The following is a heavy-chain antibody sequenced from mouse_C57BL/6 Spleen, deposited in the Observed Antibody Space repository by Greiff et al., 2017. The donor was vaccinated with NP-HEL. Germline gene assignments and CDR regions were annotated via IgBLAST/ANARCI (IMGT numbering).Heavy chain of an antibody. CDR3: ARGTTVVD. CDR1: GFTLSDYG. V-gene: IGHV5-17*01. CDR2: ISSGSSTI. J-gene: IGHJ2*01. D-gene: IGHD1-1*01. Sequence: EVKLVESGGGLVKPGGSLKLSCAASGFTLSDYGMHWVRQAPEKGLEWVAYISSGSSTIYYADTVKGRFTISRDNAKNTLFLQMTSLRSEDTAMYYCARGTTVVDWGQGTTLTVSS.